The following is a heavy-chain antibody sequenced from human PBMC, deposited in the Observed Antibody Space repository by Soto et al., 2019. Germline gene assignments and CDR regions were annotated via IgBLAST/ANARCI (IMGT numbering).Heavy chain of an antibody. D-gene: IGHD3-16*01. V-gene: IGHV2-5*02. CDR1: GFSLSTGGVG. CDR3: AHRLTLSTTWNYGYMDV. J-gene: IGHJ6*03. Sequence: QITLKESGPTLVNPTQTLTLTCTFSGFSLSTGGVGVGWIRQPPGKALEWLALIYWDDDKRYNPSLKSRLTVTKDTSRNQVVLTVTNRDLVDTATYYCAHRLTLSTTWNYGYMDVWGNGTTVTVSS. CDR2: IYWDDDK.